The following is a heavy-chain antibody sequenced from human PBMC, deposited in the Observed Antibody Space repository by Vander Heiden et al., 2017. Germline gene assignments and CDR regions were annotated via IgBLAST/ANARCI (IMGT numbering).Heavy chain of an antibody. CDR1: GFTFSSYG. J-gene: IGHJ4*02. Sequence: QVQLVESGGGVVQPGRSLRLSCAASGFTFSSYGMHWVRQAPGKGLEWVAVIWYDGSNKYYADSVKGRFTISRDNSKNTLYLQMNSLRAEDTAVYYCARDSSYYDSSGDYWGQGTLVTVSS. CDR2: IWYDGSNK. V-gene: IGHV3-33*01. CDR3: ARDSSYYDSSGDY. D-gene: IGHD3-22*01.